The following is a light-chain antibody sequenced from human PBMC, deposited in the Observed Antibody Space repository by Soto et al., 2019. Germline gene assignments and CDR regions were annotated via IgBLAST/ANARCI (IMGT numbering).Light chain of an antibody. V-gene: IGKV3-20*01. J-gene: IGKJ1*01. CDR1: QSISSSY. CDR2: GAS. CDR3: QQYGSSPPT. Sequence: PGQRATLSCSASQSISSSYLAWYQQKPGQAPRLLIYGASSRATGIPDRFSGSGSGTDFTLTISRLEPEDFAVYYCQQYGSSPPTFGQGTKVDIK.